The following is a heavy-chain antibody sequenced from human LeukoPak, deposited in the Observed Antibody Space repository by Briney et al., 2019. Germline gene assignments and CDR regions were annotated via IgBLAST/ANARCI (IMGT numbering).Heavy chain of an antibody. CDR3: VKDERDAYYEF. Sequence: PGGSLRLSCAASGLTFSTYGFHWVRQAPGRGLEWVAVIHYDGSHKYYADSVKGRFTTSRDNAKNSLYLQMNSLRAEDTAIYYCVKDERDAYYEFWGQGTLVTVSS. V-gene: IGHV3-33*03. D-gene: IGHD3-16*01. CDR1: GLTFSTYG. CDR2: IHYDGSHK. J-gene: IGHJ4*02.